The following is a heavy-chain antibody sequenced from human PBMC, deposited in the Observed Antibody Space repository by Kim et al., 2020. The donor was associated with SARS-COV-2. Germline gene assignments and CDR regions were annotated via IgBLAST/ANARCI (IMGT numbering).Heavy chain of an antibody. D-gene: IGHD1-1*01. J-gene: IGHJ4*02. V-gene: IGHV3-33*01. CDR3: ARDLLGSIDY. CDR2: SQM. Sequence: SQMYHADSVKGRFTISRDKSKNTLFLQLNSLRAEDTAVYYCARDLLGSIDYWGQGTLVTVSS.